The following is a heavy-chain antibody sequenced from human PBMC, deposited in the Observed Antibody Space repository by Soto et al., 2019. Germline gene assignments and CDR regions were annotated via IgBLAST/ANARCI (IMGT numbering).Heavy chain of an antibody. CDR2: ISYDGSNK. J-gene: IGHJ6*02. D-gene: IGHD2-2*01. CDR3: ASLGIVVVPAANGYYYYYGMDV. V-gene: IGHV3-30*03. CDR1: GFTFSSYG. Sequence: QVQLVESGGGVVQPGRSLRLSCAASGFTFSSYGMHWVRQAPGKGLEWVAVISYDGSNKYYADSVKGRFTISRDNSKNTLYLQMNSLRSEDTAVYYCASLGIVVVPAANGYYYYYGMDVWGQGTTVTVSS.